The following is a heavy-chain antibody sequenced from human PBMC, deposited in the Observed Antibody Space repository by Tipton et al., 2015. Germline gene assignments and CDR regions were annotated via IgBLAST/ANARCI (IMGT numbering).Heavy chain of an antibody. Sequence: GSLRLSCAASGFTFSAYWMSWVRQAPGKGLEWVANIKQDGSEKYYVDSVKGRFTISKDNTKNSLYLQTNSLRVEDTAVYYCVRDARTWYDYWGQGTLVTVSS. CDR2: IKQDGSEK. D-gene: IGHD6-13*01. V-gene: IGHV3-7*01. CDR1: GFTFSAYW. CDR3: VRDARTWYDY. J-gene: IGHJ4*02.